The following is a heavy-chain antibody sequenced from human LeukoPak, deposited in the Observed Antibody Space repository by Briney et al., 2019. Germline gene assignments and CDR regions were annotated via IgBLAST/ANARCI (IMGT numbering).Heavy chain of an antibody. Sequence: PGGSLRLSCAASGFTFSSYAMSWVRQAPGKGLKWVSAISGSGGSTYYADSVKGRFTISRDNSKNTLYLQMNSLRAEDTAVYYCAKGRYSGSYKGDFDYWGQGTLVTVSS. CDR3: AKGRYSGSYKGDFDY. CDR2: ISGSGGST. J-gene: IGHJ4*02. D-gene: IGHD1-26*01. V-gene: IGHV3-23*01. CDR1: GFTFSSYA.